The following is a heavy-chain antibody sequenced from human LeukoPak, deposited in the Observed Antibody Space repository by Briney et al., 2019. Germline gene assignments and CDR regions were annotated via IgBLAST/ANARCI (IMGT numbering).Heavy chain of an antibody. CDR3: ARGGGLAAAGTGFYY. CDR2: ISYDGSNK. V-gene: IGHV3-30*03. D-gene: IGHD6-13*01. J-gene: IGHJ4*02. Sequence: GGSLRLSCAASGFTFSSYGMHWVRQAPGKGLEWVAVISYDGSNKYYADSVKGRFTISRDNSKNTLYLQMNSLRAEDTAVYYCARGGGLAAAGTGFYYWGQGTLVTVSS. CDR1: GFTFSSYG.